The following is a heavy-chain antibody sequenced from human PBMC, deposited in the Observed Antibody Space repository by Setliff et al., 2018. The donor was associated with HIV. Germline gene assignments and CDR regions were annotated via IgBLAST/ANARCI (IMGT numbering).Heavy chain of an antibody. V-gene: IGHV4-59*11. CDR1: GGSISSHY. CDR2: IHYSGST. D-gene: IGHD3-10*01. CDR3: AREAYFFASGTYYFDS. J-gene: IGHJ4*02. Sequence: SETLSLTCTVSGGSISSHYWSWIRQPPGKGLEWIGSIHYSGSTNYNPSLKSRVTISVDTSKNQFSLKLSSVTAADTALYFCAREAYFFASGTYYFDSWDQGTLVTVSS.